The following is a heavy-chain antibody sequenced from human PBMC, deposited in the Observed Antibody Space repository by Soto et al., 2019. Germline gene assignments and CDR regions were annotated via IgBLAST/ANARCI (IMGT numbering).Heavy chain of an antibody. CDR1: GFTYSSYA. J-gene: IGHJ4*02. CDR3: AKNYDFWSGHEDY. CDR2: ISGSGGST. Sequence: PGGSLRLSCAASGFTYSSYAMSWVRQAPGKGLEWVSAISGSGGSTYYADSVKGRFTISRDNSKNTLYLQMDSLRAEDTAVYYCAKNYDFWSGHEDYWGQGTLVTVSS. V-gene: IGHV3-23*01. D-gene: IGHD3-3*01.